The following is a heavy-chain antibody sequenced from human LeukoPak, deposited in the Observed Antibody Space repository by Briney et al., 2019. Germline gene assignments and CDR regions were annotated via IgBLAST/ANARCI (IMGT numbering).Heavy chain of an antibody. D-gene: IGHD2-2*02. J-gene: IGHJ3*02. CDR1: GYTFTSYY. Sequence: ASVKVSCKASGYTFTSYYMHWVRQAPGQGLEWMGIINPSGGSTSYAQKFQGRVTMTRDKSTSTVYMELSSLRSGDTAVYYCARVAYCSSTSCYTGAFDIWGQGTMVTVSS. CDR2: INPSGGST. CDR3: ARVAYCSSTSCYTGAFDI. V-gene: IGHV1-46*01.